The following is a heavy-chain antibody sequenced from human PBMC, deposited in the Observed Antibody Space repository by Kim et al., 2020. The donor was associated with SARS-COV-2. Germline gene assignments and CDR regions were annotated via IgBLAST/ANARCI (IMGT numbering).Heavy chain of an antibody. V-gene: IGHV4-39*01. CDR2: IYYSGST. CDR3: ARLHQGDPAEYFQH. J-gene: IGHJ1*01. CDR1: GGSISSSSYY. D-gene: IGHD2-21*02. Sequence: SETLSLTCTVSGGSISSSSYYWGWIRQPPGKGLEWIGSIYYSGSTYYNPFLKSRVTISVDTSKNQFSLKLSSVTAADTAVYYCARLHQGDPAEYFQHWGQGTLVSVSS.